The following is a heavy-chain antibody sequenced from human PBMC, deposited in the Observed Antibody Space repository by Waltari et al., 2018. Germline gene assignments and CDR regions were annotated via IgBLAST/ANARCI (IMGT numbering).Heavy chain of an antibody. J-gene: IGHJ6*02. CDR1: EFTFRSYA. CDR3: ARDYCDRTNCHGMDV. Sequence: VQLVASGGGVVQPGRSLSLSCAASEFTFRSYAMHWVRQAPGKGLEWVAVISYNERNIYYVDSVKGRFIISRDNSRKMLYLQMNSLRTEDTAVYYCARDYCDRTNCHGMDVWGQGTTVTVSS. V-gene: IGHV3-30*04. CDR2: ISYNERNI. D-gene: IGHD3-22*01.